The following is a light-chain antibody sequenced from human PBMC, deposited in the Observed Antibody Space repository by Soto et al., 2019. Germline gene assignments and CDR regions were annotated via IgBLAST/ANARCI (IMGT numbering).Light chain of an antibody. CDR1: QRLGTKF. V-gene: IGKV3-20*01. CDR3: QQYGSSGT. Sequence: EIVLTQYPDDLPLSQELLTTHSCVASQRLGTKFLAWYQQKAGQAPRLLIYGTSSCAAGISDMFSGCGFGTYFIITISRLEREDFAGYYCQQYGSSGTFGQGTKVDIK. CDR2: GTS. J-gene: IGKJ1*01.